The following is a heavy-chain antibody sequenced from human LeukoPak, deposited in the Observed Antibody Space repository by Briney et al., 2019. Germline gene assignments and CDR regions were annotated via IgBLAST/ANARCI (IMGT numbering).Heavy chain of an antibody. CDR3: ARDSITGGYYGMDV. CDR2: INPNSGGT. Sequence: ASVKASCKASGYTFTGYYMHWVRQAPGQGLEWMGWINPNSGGTNYAQKFQGRVTMTRDTSISTAYMELSRLRSDDTAVYYCARDSITGGYYGMDVWGQGTTVTVSS. D-gene: IGHD1-14*01. CDR1: GYTFTGYY. J-gene: IGHJ6*02. V-gene: IGHV1-2*02.